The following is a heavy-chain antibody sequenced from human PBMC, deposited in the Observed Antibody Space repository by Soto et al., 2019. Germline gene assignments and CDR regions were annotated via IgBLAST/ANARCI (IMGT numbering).Heavy chain of an antibody. CDR3: AHLVVAGLTYYFDY. CDR2: IYWDDDK. J-gene: IGHJ4*02. V-gene: IGHV2-5*02. D-gene: IGHD2-15*01. Sequence: QITLKESGPTLVKPTQTLTLTCTFSGFSLSTSAVGVGWIRQPPGKALEWLAFIYWDDDKRYSPSLKSSLTITKDTSKTQVVRAMTNMDPVDTAIYYCAHLVVAGLTYYFDYWGQGTLVTVAS. CDR1: GFSLSTSAVG.